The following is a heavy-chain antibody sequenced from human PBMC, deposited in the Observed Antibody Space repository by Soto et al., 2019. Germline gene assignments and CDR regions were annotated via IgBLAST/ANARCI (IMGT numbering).Heavy chain of an antibody. CDR3: ARHRGLGYCSGGSCYGMDV. Sequence: GESLKISCKGSGYSFTSYWIGWVRQMPGKGLEWMGIIYPGDSDTRYSPSFQGQVNISADKSISTAYLQWSSLKASDTAMYYCARHRGLGYCSGGSCYGMDVWGQGTTVTVSS. J-gene: IGHJ6*02. V-gene: IGHV5-51*01. D-gene: IGHD2-15*01. CDR1: GYSFTSYW. CDR2: IYPGDSDT.